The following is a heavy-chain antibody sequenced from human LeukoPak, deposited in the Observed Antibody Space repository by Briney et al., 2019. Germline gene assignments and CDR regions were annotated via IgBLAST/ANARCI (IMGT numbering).Heavy chain of an antibody. CDR3: AKDPQKWESYFDY. CDR2: IRYDGSNK. Sequence: PGGSLRLSCAASGFTFSSYGMHWVRQAPGKRLEWVAFIRYDGSNKYYADSVKGRFTISRDNSKNTLYLQMNSLRAEDTAVYYCAKDPQKWESYFDYWGQGTLVTVSS. J-gene: IGHJ4*02. D-gene: IGHD1-26*01. CDR1: GFTFSSYG. V-gene: IGHV3-30*02.